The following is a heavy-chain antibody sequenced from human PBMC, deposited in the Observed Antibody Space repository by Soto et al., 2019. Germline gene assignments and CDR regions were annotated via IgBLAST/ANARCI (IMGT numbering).Heavy chain of an antibody. V-gene: IGHV3-53*01. CDR2: IYSGGSA. J-gene: IGHJ4*02. CDR1: GFNISSYS. CDR3: ARGEEWGWRHYFDL. D-gene: IGHD3-3*01. Sequence: GGSQRLSCAVSGFNISSYSMNWVRQIPGKGLEWVSVIYSGGSASYADSVKGRFTISRDNSKNTVYLQMSNMRADDTGVYYCARGEEWGWRHYFDLWGQGTLVTVSS.